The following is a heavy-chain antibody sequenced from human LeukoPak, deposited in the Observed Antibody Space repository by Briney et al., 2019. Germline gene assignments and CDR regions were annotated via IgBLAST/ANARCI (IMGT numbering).Heavy chain of an antibody. CDR1: GFTISSNY. CDR3: PRGFNWFVP. Sequence: GGSLRLSCAASGFTISSNYMSWVRQAPGKGLEGVSGIYSGGSTYYKDSVKGRFTISRHNSKNTLYLQMNSLRAEDTAVYYCPRGFNWFVPWRQGALVTVCS. V-gene: IGHV3-53*04. J-gene: IGHJ5*02. CDR2: IYSGGST.